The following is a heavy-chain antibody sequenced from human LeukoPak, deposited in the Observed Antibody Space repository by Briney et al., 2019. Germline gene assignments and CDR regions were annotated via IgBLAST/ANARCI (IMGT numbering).Heavy chain of an antibody. Sequence: GESPKISCEASGYSFTNYWIGWVRQMPGKGLEGMGIIYPDDSESKYSPSFQGQVTISGDKSISTAYLQWSSLEASDTAMYYCARSRASSGYYYLMWGQGTLVTASS. CDR1: GYSFTNYW. V-gene: IGHV5-51*01. D-gene: IGHD3-22*01. CDR3: ARSRASSGYYYLM. J-gene: IGHJ4*02. CDR2: IYPDDSES.